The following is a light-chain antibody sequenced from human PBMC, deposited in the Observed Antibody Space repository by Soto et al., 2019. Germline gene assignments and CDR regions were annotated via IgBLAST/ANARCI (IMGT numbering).Light chain of an antibody. V-gene: IGLV2-11*01. Sequence: QSVLTQPRSVSGSPGQSVTISCTGTSSDVGGYNYVSWYQQHPGKAPKLVIYDVSKWPSGVPDRFSGSKSGNTASLTISGLQAEYEADYYCCSYAGNSLWVFGGGTKVTVL. J-gene: IGLJ3*02. CDR3: CSYAGNSLWV. CDR2: DVS. CDR1: SSDVGGYNY.